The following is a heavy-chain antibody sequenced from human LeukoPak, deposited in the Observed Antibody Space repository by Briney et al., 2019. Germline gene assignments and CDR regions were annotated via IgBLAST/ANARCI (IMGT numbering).Heavy chain of an antibody. V-gene: IGHV3-74*01. D-gene: IGHD6-6*01. CDR3: ARETYSTSSGADYCYMDV. Sequence: GALRLSCAASGFTFSNYWMHWVRQAPGKGLVWVSRINSDGRSTSYADSVKGRLTISRDNAKNTLYLQMNSLRAEDTAVYYCARETYSTSSGADYCYMDVWGKGTTVTVSS. CDR2: INSDGRST. CDR1: GFTFSNYW. J-gene: IGHJ6*03.